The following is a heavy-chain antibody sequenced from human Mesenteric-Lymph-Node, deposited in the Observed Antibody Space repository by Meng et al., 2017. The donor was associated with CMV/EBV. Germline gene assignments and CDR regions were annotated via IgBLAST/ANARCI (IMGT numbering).Heavy chain of an antibody. CDR2: IRSKANSYAT. CDR3: TRVALRILFDY. D-gene: IGHD4-17*01. CDR1: GFTFSGSA. V-gene: IGHV3-73*01. J-gene: IGHJ4*02. Sequence: GESLKISCAASGFTFSGSAMHWVRQASGKGLEWVGRIRSKANSYATAYAASVKGRFTISRDDSKNTAYLQMNSLKTEDTAVYYCTRVALRILFDYWGQGTLVTVSS.